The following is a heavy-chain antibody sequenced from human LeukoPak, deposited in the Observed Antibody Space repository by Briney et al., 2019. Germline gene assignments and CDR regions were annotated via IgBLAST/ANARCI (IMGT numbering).Heavy chain of an antibody. CDR2: ISYDGTNK. D-gene: IGHD2-2*01. CDR1: GFTFSNYD. V-gene: IGHV3-30*03. J-gene: IGHJ5*02. Sequence: GGSLRLSCAAPGFTFSNYDMHWVRQAPGKGLEWVAVISYDGTNKYYADSVKGRFTISRDNSKSTLYLQMNSLRAEDTAVYYCATYCTSGNCYLPTWSWGQGTLVTVSS. CDR3: ATYCTSGNCYLPTWS.